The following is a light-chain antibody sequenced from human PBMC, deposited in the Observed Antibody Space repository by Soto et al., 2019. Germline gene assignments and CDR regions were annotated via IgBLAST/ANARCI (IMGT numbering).Light chain of an antibody. J-gene: IGLJ1*01. CDR2: EGS. Sequence: QSALTQPASVSGSPGQSITISCTGTSSDVGNYNLISWYQQHPGKAPKLMIYEGSKRPSGASNRFSGSKSGNTASLTISGLQAEDDADYYCCSYTGSTYVFGTGTKLTVL. CDR1: SSDVGNYNL. V-gene: IGLV2-23*01. CDR3: CSYTGSTYV.